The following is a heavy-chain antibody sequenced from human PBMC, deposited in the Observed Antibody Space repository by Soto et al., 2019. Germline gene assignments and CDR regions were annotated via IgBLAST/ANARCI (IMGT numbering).Heavy chain of an antibody. Sequence: GESLKISCKGSGDSFTNYWIGWVRQMPGKGLEWMGVIYPRDSDTKYSPSFQGQVTISADKSTSTAYLQWSSLKASDTAMYYCATHPYYFDSSAYYSWGQGTPVTVSS. V-gene: IGHV5-51*01. CDR3: ATHPYYFDSSAYYS. CDR1: GDSFTNYW. CDR2: IYPRDSDT. D-gene: IGHD3-22*01. J-gene: IGHJ4*02.